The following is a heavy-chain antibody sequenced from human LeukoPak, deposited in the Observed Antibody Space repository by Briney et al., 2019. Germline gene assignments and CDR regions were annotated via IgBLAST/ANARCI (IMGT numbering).Heavy chain of an antibody. D-gene: IGHD3-3*01. CDR3: ARDTPYYDFWSGYYYYYYMDV. CDR1: GFTFSSYS. CDR2: ISSSSSCI. J-gene: IGHJ6*03. Sequence: GGSLRLSCAASGFTFSSYSMNWVRQAPGKGLEWVSSISSSSSCIYYADSVKGRFTISRDNAKNSLYLQMNSLRAEDTAVYYCARDTPYYDFWSGYYYYYYMDVWGKGTTVTVSS. V-gene: IGHV3-21*01.